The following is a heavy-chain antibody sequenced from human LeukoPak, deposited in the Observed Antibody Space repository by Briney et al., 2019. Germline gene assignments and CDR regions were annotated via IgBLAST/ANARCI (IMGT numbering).Heavy chain of an antibody. D-gene: IGHD3-10*01. V-gene: IGHV3-21*04. CDR1: GFTFSSYS. J-gene: IGHJ4*02. CDR3: AKGYGSGSQLYYFDY. CDR2: ISRSSNYK. Sequence: GGSLRLSCAASGFTFSSYSMNWVRQAPGKGLEWVSSISRSSNYKYYADSVKGRFTISRDNSKNTLYLQMHSLRAEDTAVYYCAKGYGSGSQLYYFDYWGQGTLVTVSS.